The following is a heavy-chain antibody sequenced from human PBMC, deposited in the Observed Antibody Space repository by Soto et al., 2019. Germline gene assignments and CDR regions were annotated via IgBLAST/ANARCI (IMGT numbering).Heavy chain of an antibody. CDR3: ARGDSSGWYGHYYYYYGMDV. Sequence: GGSLRLSCAASGFTFSSYEMNWVRQAPGKGLEWVSYISSSGSTIYYADSVKGRFTTSRDNAKNSLYLQMNSLRAEDTAVYYCARGDSSGWYGHYYYYYGMDVWGQGTTVTVS. CDR2: ISSSGSTI. J-gene: IGHJ6*02. D-gene: IGHD6-19*01. V-gene: IGHV3-48*03. CDR1: GFTFSSYE.